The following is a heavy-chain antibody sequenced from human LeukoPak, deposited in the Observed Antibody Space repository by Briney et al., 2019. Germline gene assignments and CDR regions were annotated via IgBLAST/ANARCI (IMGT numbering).Heavy chain of an antibody. CDR3: AKGIAAAEDYYGMDV. V-gene: IGHV3-9*01. Sequence: PGGSLRLSCAASGFTFDDYAMHWVRQVPGKGLEWVSSINWNSGSIVYADSVRGRFTISRDNAKNSLYLQMNGLRGGDTAFYYCAKGIAAAEDYYGMDVWGQGTSVTVSS. D-gene: IGHD6-13*01. J-gene: IGHJ6*02. CDR1: GFTFDDYA. CDR2: INWNSGSI.